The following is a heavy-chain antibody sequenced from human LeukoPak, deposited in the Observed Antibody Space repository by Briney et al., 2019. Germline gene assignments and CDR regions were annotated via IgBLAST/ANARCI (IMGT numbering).Heavy chain of an antibody. V-gene: IGHV3-48*01. CDR1: GFTFSNAW. J-gene: IGHJ3*02. CDR3: AKEGAASSGWYGDAFDI. CDR2: ISGSTSTI. Sequence: GGSLRLSCAASGFTFSNAWMNWVRQAPGKGLEWVSYISGSTSTIYYADSVKGRFTISRDNSKNTLYLQMNSLRAEDTAVYYCAKEGAASSGWYGDAFDIWGQGTMVTVSS. D-gene: IGHD6-19*01.